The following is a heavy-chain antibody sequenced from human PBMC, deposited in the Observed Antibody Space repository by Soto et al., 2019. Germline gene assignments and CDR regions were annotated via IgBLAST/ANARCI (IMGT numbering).Heavy chain of an antibody. Sequence: GGSLRLSCAASGFTFSDYYMSWIRQAPGKGLEWVSYISSSGSTIYYADSVKGRFTISRDNAKNSLYLQMNSLRAEDTAVYYCARDIGPIVVVPAAIGPDAFDIWGQGTMVTVSS. J-gene: IGHJ3*02. CDR2: ISSSGSTI. V-gene: IGHV3-11*01. CDR3: ARDIGPIVVVPAAIGPDAFDI. CDR1: GFTFSDYY. D-gene: IGHD2-2*01.